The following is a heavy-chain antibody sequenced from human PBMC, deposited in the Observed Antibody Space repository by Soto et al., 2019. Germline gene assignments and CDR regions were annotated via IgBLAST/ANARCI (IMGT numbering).Heavy chain of an antibody. CDR1: GGSISSGGYY. V-gene: IGHV4-31*03. D-gene: IGHD2-2*01. Sequence: QVQLQESGPGLVKPSQTLSLTCTVSGGSISSGGYYWSWIRQHPGKGLEWIGYIYYSGSTHYNPSLKSGVTISVDTSKNQFSLKLSSVTAADTAVYYCARAIPASMYAFDLWGQGTMVTVSS. CDR2: IYYSGST. J-gene: IGHJ3*01. CDR3: ARAIPASMYAFDL.